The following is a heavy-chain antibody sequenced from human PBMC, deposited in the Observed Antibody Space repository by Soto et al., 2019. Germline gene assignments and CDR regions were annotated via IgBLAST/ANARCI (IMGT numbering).Heavy chain of an antibody. Sequence: GGSLRLPCAASGFTFSSYALHWVRQAPGKGLEWVAVISYDGSNKYYADSVKGRFTISRYNYKNTLYLQMNSLRAEDTAVYYCARDESPGTTVTNWFDPWGQGTRVTVSS. J-gene: IGHJ5*02. D-gene: IGHD4-4*01. CDR1: GFTFSSYA. CDR2: ISYDGSNK. CDR3: ARDESPGTTVTNWFDP. V-gene: IGHV3-30-3*01.